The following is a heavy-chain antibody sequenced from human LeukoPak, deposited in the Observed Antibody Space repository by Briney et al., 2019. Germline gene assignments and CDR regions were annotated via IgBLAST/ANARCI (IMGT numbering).Heavy chain of an antibody. Sequence: PSETLSLTCTVSGGSISSGDYYWSWIRQPPGKGLEWIGYIYYSGSTYYNPSLKSRVTISVDTSKNQFSLKLSSVTAADTAVYYCARDNFWSGYSPRAFDYWGQGTLVTVSS. J-gene: IGHJ4*02. CDR1: GGSISSGDYY. V-gene: IGHV4-30-4*08. D-gene: IGHD3-3*01. CDR3: ARDNFWSGYSPRAFDY. CDR2: IYYSGST.